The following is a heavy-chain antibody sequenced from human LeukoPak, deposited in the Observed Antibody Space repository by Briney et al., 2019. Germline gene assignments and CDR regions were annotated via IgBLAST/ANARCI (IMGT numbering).Heavy chain of an antibody. CDR2: MNPNSGNS. CDR1: GYTFTSYD. D-gene: IGHD3-22*01. J-gene: IGHJ4*02. Sequence: GASVKVSCKASGYTFTSYDINWFRQATGQGLEWVGWMNPNSGNSGNAQQFQGRVTFTRNTSISTAYMELNSLRSDDTAVYYCSRKAKDSSGYYPGDYWGQGTLVTVSS. V-gene: IGHV1-8*03. CDR3: SRKAKDSSGYYPGDY.